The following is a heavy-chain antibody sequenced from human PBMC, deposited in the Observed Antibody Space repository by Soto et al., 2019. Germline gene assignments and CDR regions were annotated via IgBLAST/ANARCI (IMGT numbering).Heavy chain of an antibody. CDR3: AGITMFRGVDY. D-gene: IGHD3-10*01. CDR2: IYYSGST. Sequence: QVQLQESGPGLVKPSQTLSLTCTVSGGSISSGGYYWSWIRQPPGKGLEWIGYIYYSGSTYYNPSLTSRVTISVDTSKNQFCLKLSSVAAADTAVYCCAGITMFRGVDYWGQGTLVTVSS. J-gene: IGHJ4*02. V-gene: IGHV4-31*03. CDR1: GGSISSGGYY.